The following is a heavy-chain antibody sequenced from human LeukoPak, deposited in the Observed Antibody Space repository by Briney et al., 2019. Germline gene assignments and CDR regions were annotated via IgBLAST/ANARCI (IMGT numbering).Heavy chain of an antibody. J-gene: IGHJ4*02. V-gene: IGHV3-21*01. CDR1: GFTFTSYG. D-gene: IGHD6-19*01. CDR3: TRGAGTGWRFDS. Sequence: GGSLRLSCAASGFTFTSYGMTWVRQAPGKGLEWVSSISHSSSYIYYADSVKGRFTISRDNAKNSLYLQMNSLRAEDTAVYYCTRGAGTGWRFDSWGQGTLLTVSS. CDR2: ISHSSSYI.